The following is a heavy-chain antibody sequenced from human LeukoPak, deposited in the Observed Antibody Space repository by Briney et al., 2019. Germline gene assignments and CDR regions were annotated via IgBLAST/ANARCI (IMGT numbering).Heavy chain of an antibody. CDR3: ARGKVGSGSPHMDV. J-gene: IGHJ6*03. CDR2: IIPIFGTA. Sequence: GSSVKVSCKASGGTFTSYAISWVRQAPGQGLEWMGGIIPIFGTANYAQKFQGRVTITADESTSTAYMELSSLRSEDTAVYYCARGKVGSGSPHMDVWGKGTTVTISS. V-gene: IGHV1-69*01. CDR1: GGTFTSYA. D-gene: IGHD3-10*01.